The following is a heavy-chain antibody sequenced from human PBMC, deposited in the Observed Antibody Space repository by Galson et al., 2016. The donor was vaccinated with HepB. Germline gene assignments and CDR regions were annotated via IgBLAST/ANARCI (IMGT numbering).Heavy chain of an antibody. CDR3: ATHWLARGSWYFDL. J-gene: IGHJ2*01. V-gene: IGHV4-59*01. Sequence: ETLSLTCTVSGDSLRSFYWSWIRQPPGKGLEWIAYIYKTGSTNYNPSLKSRVTISVDTSKNQFSLKLSPVTAADTAVYYCATHWLARGSWYFDLWGRGTLVTVSS. CDR1: GDSLRSFY. D-gene: IGHD3-10*01. CDR2: IYKTGST.